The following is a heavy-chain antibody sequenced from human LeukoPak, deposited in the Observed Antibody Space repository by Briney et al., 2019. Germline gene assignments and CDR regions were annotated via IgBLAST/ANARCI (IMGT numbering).Heavy chain of an antibody. CDR3: ARGYKLPDFDY. J-gene: IGHJ4*02. D-gene: IGHD1-14*01. Sequence: GASVKVSCKASGYSFSSYGITWVRQAPGQGLEWMGWISAYNGNTNYAQNLQGRVTMTTDTSTSTAYMELRTLTSDDTAVYYCARGYKLPDFDYWGQGTLVTASS. CDR2: ISAYNGNT. V-gene: IGHV1-18*01. CDR1: GYSFSSYG.